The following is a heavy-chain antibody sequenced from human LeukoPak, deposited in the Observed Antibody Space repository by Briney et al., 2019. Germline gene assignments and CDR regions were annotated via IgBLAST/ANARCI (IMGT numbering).Heavy chain of an antibody. D-gene: IGHD3-22*01. J-gene: IGHJ3*02. CDR1: GYTFTSYD. V-gene: IGHV1-8*01. Sequence: GASVKVSCKASGYTFTSYDINWVRQATGQGLEWMGWMNPNSGNTGYAQKFQGRVTMTRNTSISTAYMELSSLRSEDTAVYYCAPLRNYYDSSEDAFDIWGQGTMVTVSS. CDR3: APLRNYYDSSEDAFDI. CDR2: MNPNSGNT.